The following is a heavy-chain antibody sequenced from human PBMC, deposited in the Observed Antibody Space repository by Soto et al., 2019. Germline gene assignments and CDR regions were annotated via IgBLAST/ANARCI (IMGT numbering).Heavy chain of an antibody. Sequence: QVQLVQSGAEVKKPGASVKVSCKASGYTFTSYDINWVRQATGQGLEWMGWMNPNSGNTGYAQKFQGRVTMTRNTXIXXAYMELSSLRSEDTAVYYCATHYYYGSGSYPYFDYWGQGTLVTVSS. J-gene: IGHJ4*02. CDR2: MNPNSGNT. D-gene: IGHD3-10*01. CDR1: GYTFTSYD. V-gene: IGHV1-8*01. CDR3: ATHYYYGSGSYPYFDY.